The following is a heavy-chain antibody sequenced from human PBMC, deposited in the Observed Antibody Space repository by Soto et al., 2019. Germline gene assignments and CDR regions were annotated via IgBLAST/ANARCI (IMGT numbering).Heavy chain of an antibody. CDR1: GGSFSGYY. D-gene: IGHD3-9*01. CDR3: ARGLGYYDILTGYYSLNWFDP. Sequence: SETLSLTCAVYGGSFSGYYWSWIRQPPGKGLEWIGEINHSGSTNYNPSLKSRVTISVDTSKNQFSLKLSSVTAADTAVYYCARGLGYYDILTGYYSLNWFDPWGQGTLVT. J-gene: IGHJ5*02. V-gene: IGHV4-34*01. CDR2: INHSGST.